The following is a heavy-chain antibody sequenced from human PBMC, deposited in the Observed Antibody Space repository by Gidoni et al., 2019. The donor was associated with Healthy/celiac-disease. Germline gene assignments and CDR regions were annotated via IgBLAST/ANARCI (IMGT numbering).Heavy chain of an antibody. Sequence: QVQLQESGPGLVKPSETLSLTCTVSGGSVSSGSYYWGWIRQPPGTGLEWIGYIYYSGSTNYNPSLKGRVTISVDTSKNQFSLKLSSVTAADTAVYYCARLAGTAMVFDYWGQGTLVTVSS. CDR2: IYYSGST. CDR1: GGSVSSGSYY. D-gene: IGHD5-18*01. CDR3: ARLAGTAMVFDY. V-gene: IGHV4-61*01. J-gene: IGHJ4*02.